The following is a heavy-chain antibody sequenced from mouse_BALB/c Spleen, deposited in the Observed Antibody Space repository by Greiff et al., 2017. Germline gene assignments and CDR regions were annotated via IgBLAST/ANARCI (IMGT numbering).Heavy chain of an antibody. CDR2: IDPSDSYT. CDR1: GYTFTSYW. D-gene: IGHD2-4*01. Sequence: QVQLQQSGAELVKPGASVKLSCKASGYTFTSYWMHWVKQRPGQGLEWIGEIDPSDSYTNYNQKFKGKATLTVDKSTSTAYMQLSSLTSEDSAVYYCARDEGSTMITTTGYYAMDYWGQGTSVTVSS. CDR3: ARDEGSTMITTTGYYAMDY. J-gene: IGHJ4*01. V-gene: IGHV1-69*02.